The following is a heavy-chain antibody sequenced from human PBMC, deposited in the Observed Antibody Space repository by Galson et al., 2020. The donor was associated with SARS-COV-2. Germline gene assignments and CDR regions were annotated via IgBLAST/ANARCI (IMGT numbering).Heavy chain of an antibody. CDR3: ARSYDDILTGYYWTFDY. D-gene: IGHD3-9*01. CDR2: TDWDDEK. V-gene: IGHV2-70*04. Sequence: SGPTLEQHTQNLTLTCTFYGFSLSTSGMRVRWIRQPPGKALEWHARTDWDDEKFYSTSLKTRLTISKDTSKNQVVLTMTNMDPVDTATYYCARSYDDILTGYYWTFDYWGQGTLVTVSS. CDR1: GFSLSTSGMR. J-gene: IGHJ4*02.